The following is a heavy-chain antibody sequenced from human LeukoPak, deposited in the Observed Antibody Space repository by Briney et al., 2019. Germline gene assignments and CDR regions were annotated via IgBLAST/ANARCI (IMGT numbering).Heavy chain of an antibody. CDR2: IYYSGST. CDR3: ARPASSSWSYDAFDI. V-gene: IGHV4-39*07. Sequence: SETLSLTCTVSGGSISSSSYYWGWIRQPPGKGLEWIGNIYYSGSTYYNPSLKSRVTMSVDTSKNQFSLKLSSVTAADTAVYYCARPASSSWSYDAFDIWGQGTMVTVSS. J-gene: IGHJ3*02. CDR1: GGSISSSSYY. D-gene: IGHD6-13*01.